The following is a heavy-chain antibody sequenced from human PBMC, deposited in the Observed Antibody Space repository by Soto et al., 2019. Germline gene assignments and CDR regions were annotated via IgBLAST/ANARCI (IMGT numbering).Heavy chain of an antibody. Sequence: TLSLTCAVSGGPFSGSYWSWIRQTPGKGLEWIGEINYSGTTNYNPSLKSRVTISVDTSQNQFSLKLSSVTAADTAVFYCARLAYSGYAFSYWGQGILVTVSS. CDR1: GGPFSGSY. CDR2: INYSGTT. V-gene: IGHV4-34*01. D-gene: IGHD5-12*01. CDR3: ARLAYSGYAFSY. J-gene: IGHJ4*02.